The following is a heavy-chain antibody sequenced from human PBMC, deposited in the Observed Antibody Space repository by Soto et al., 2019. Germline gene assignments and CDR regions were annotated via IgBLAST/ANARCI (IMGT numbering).Heavy chain of an antibody. Sequence: GESLKISCKGSGYSFTSYWISWVRQMPGKVLEWMGRIDPSDSYTNYSPSFQGHVTISADKSISTAYLQWSSLKASDTAMYYCARQAIVVVPAAPLNWFDPWGQGTLVTVSS. J-gene: IGHJ5*02. CDR2: IDPSDSYT. V-gene: IGHV5-10-1*01. D-gene: IGHD2-2*01. CDR1: GYSFTSYW. CDR3: ARQAIVVVPAAPLNWFDP.